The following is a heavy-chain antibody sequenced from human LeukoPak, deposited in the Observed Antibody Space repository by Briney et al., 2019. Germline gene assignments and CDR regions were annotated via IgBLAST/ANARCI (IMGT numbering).Heavy chain of an antibody. Sequence: AGGSLRLSCAASGFTFSSYGMHWVRQAPGKGLEWVTFIRFDASNKFYADSVKGRFSISRDNSRNTLYLQMDSLRAEDTAVYYCARVPGSYYVDFDYWGQGTLVTVSS. CDR2: IRFDASNK. D-gene: IGHD3-10*01. V-gene: IGHV3-30*02. J-gene: IGHJ4*02. CDR3: ARVPGSYYVDFDY. CDR1: GFTFSSYG.